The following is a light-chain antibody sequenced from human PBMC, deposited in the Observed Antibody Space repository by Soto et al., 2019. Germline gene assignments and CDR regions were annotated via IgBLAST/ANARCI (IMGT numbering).Light chain of an antibody. J-gene: IGLJ2*01. V-gene: IGLV2-14*01. CDR3: SSFTATSNVEPYVL. CDR2: EVN. CDR1: KSDIGTYNF. Sequence: QSALTQPASVSGSPGQSITISCTGTKSDIGTYNFVSWYQQHPGKAPKLIIFEVNNRPSGISTRFSGSKSGNTASLSISGLQAEDESDYYCSSFTATSNVEPYVLFGGGTKVTVL.